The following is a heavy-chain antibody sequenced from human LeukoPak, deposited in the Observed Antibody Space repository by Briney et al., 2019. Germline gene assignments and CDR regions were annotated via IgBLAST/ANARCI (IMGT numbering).Heavy chain of an antibody. Sequence: SETLSLTCTVSGGSISSSSYYWGWIRQPPGKGLEWIGSIFYTGNTHYTPSLKRRVTISVDTSKPQFSLRLSSVTAADTAVYYCARLSVIPPNDAFDLWGQGTMVTVSS. CDR2: IFYTGNT. V-gene: IGHV4-39*07. CDR1: GGSISSSSYY. D-gene: IGHD2-2*01. J-gene: IGHJ3*01. CDR3: ARLSVIPPNDAFDL.